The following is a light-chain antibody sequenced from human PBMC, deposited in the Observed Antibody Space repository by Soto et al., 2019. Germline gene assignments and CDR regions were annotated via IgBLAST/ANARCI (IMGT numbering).Light chain of an antibody. V-gene: IGKV3-20*01. Sequence: EIVLTQSPGTLSLSPGERATLSCRASQSVGSSYLAWYQQKPGQAPRLLIYDASSRATGIPDRFSGSGSGTDFTLTISRLEPEDFAVYYCQQYGSSPSTFGQGTKLEIK. CDR3: QQYGSSPST. CDR2: DAS. CDR1: QSVGSSY. J-gene: IGKJ2*02.